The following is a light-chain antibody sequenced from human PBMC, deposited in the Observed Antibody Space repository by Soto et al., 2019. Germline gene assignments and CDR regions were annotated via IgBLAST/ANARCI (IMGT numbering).Light chain of an antibody. CDR2: KAS. Sequence: DIQMTQSPSTLSASVGDRVTLACRASQSISSWLAWYQQKPGKAPKLLIYKASSLESGGPSRFSGSGAGTDFTLTSSSLQPEDFATYYCQQANSFPLTFGGGTKVDIK. CDR3: QQANSFPLT. CDR1: QSISSW. V-gene: IGKV1-5*03. J-gene: IGKJ4*01.